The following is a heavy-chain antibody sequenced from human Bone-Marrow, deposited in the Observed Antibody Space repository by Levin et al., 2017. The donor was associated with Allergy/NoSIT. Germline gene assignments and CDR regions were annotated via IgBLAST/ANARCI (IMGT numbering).Heavy chain of an antibody. D-gene: IGHD2-21*01. CDR3: ANRFVDDVLSDP. CDR2: IYWDGDE. V-gene: IGHV2-5*02. Sequence: SGPTLVKPTQTLTLTCLVSGFSLTTPGEGVGWLRQAPGKALEWLALIYWDGDERYSPSMKSRLSISRDTSKNQVVLTMTNMAPTDTGSDYCANRFVDDVLSDPRGLGTQVLVSS. CDR1: GFSLTTPGEG. J-gene: IGHJ5*02.